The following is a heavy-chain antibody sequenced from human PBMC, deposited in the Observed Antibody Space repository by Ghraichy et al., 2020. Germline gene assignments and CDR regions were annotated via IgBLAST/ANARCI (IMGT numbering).Heavy chain of an antibody. Sequence: GGSLRLSCAASGFTFSSYSMNWVRQAPGKGLEWVSYISSSSSTIYYADSVKGRFTISRDNAKNSLYLQMNSLRDEDTAVYYCARLGQEYSSSWYLDYWGQGTLVTVSS. CDR2: ISSSSSTI. J-gene: IGHJ4*02. CDR1: GFTFSSYS. D-gene: IGHD6-13*01. V-gene: IGHV3-48*02. CDR3: ARLGQEYSSSWYLDY.